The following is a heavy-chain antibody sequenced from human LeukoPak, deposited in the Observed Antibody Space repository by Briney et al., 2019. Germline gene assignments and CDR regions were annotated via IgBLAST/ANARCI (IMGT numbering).Heavy chain of an antibody. CDR3: ARLVVVAVLDY. J-gene: IGHJ4*02. D-gene: IGHD2-15*01. V-gene: IGHV4-34*01. Sequence: SETLSLTCAVYGGSFSGYYWSWIRQPPGKGLEWIGEINHSGSTNYNPSLKRRVTISVDTSKNQFSLKLNSVTAADTAVYYCARLVVVAVLDYWGQGTLVTVSS. CDR1: GGSFSGYY. CDR2: INHSGST.